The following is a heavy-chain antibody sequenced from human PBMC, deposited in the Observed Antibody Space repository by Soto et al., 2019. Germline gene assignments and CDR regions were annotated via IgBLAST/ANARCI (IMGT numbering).Heavy chain of an antibody. Sequence: QVQLLESGPRLVKPSGTLSLTCTVSGVSISSRYWWSWVRQTPGKGLEWIGEAYHSGSTNYNPSLKSRVTISVDKSKNLFSLKLTSVPAADTAMYYCAKAPPDMNYYGSGTADLWGQGTLVTVSS. CDR2: AYHSGST. CDR1: GVSISSRYW. V-gene: IGHV4-4*02. D-gene: IGHD3-10*01. J-gene: IGHJ5*02. CDR3: AKAPPDMNYYGSGTADL.